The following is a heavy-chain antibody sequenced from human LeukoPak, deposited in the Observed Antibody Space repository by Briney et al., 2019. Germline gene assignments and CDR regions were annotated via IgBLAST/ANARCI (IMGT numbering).Heavy chain of an antibody. J-gene: IGHJ2*01. Sequence: PSETLSLTCAVSGYSISSGYYWGWIRQPPGKGREWIGCIYHSGSTYYNPSLKRRVTISVDPSKNPFSLKLSSVTAAAPAVYYSARGLLDSVVVPDAMAAWYFELWGRGTLVTVSS. V-gene: IGHV4-38-2*01. D-gene: IGHD2-2*01. CDR2: IYHSGST. CDR1: GYSISSGYY. CDR3: ARGLLDSVVVPDAMAAWYFEL.